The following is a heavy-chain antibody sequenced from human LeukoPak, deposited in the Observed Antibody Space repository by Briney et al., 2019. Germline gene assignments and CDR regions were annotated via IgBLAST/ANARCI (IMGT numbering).Heavy chain of an antibody. CDR1: GGSFSGYY. Sequence: SETLSLTCAVYGGSFSGYYWSWIRQPPGKGLEWIGEINHSGSTNYNPSLKSRVTISVDTSKNQFSLKLSSVTAADTAVYYCARHVGSSGWYGLTGDAFDIWGQGTMVTVSS. D-gene: IGHD6-19*01. V-gene: IGHV4-34*01. J-gene: IGHJ3*02. CDR3: ARHVGSSGWYGLTGDAFDI. CDR2: INHSGST.